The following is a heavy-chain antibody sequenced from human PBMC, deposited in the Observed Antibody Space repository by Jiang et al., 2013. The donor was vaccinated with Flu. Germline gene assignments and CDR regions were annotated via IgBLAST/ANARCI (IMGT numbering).Heavy chain of an antibody. CDR3: ARGYSHVSARPYYFDY. Sequence: VQLLESGGGLVKPGGSLRLSCAASGFTFSTYSMNWVRQAPGKGLEWVSSISSTGSYIYYADSVKGRFTISRDNAKNSLYLQLNSLRAEDTAVYYCARGYSHVSARPYYFDYWGQGTLVTVSS. V-gene: IGHV3-21*01. D-gene: IGHD5-18*01. CDR1: GFTFSTYS. CDR2: ISSTGSYI. J-gene: IGHJ4*02.